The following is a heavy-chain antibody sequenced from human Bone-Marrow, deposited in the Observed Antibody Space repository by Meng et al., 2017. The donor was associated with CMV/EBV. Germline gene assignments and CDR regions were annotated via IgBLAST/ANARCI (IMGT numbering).Heavy chain of an antibody. V-gene: IGHV3-30*04. CDR3: AKEGAGGKQQLVRNSPLDY. CDR2: ISYDGTKK. D-gene: IGHD6-13*01. Sequence: GESLKISCAASGFTFNIYAMHWVRQAPGKGLEWVAVISYDGTKKFYADSVEGRFTISRDSSKNTLALQMNSLRAEDTAVYYCAKEGAGGKQQLVRNSPLDYWGQGTLVTVSS. J-gene: IGHJ4*02. CDR1: GFTFNIYA.